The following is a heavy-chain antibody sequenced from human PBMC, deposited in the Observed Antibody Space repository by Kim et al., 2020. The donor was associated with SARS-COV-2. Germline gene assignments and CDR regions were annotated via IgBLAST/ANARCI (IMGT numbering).Heavy chain of an antibody. CDR3: ARAPAVAGTYYYYGMDV. J-gene: IGHJ6*02. CDR1: GGSISSYY. V-gene: IGHV4-59*13. CDR2: IYYSGST. D-gene: IGHD6-19*01. Sequence: SETLSLTCTVSGGSISSYYWSWIRQPPGKGLEWIGYIYYSGSTNYNPSLKSRVTISVDTSKNQFSLKLSSVTAADTAVYYCARAPAVAGTYYYYGMDVWGQGTTVTVSS.